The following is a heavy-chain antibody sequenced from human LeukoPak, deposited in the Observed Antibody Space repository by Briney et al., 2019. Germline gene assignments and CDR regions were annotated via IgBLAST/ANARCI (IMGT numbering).Heavy chain of an antibody. CDR2: IWYDGSNK. V-gene: IGHV3-30*02. CDR3: VNSGYKRREGDY. J-gene: IGHJ4*02. CDR1: GFTFSSYG. Sequence: PGGSLRLSCAASGFTFSSYGMHWVRQAPGKGLEWVAVIWYDGSNKYYADSVKGRFTISRDNSKNTLYLQMNSLRAEDTALYYCVNSGYKRREGDYWGQGTLVTVSS. D-gene: IGHD5-12*01.